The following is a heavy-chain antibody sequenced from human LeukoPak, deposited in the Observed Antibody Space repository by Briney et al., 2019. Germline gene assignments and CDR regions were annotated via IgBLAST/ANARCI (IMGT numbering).Heavy chain of an antibody. CDR3: ARVVGVLWLDYMDV. Sequence: SETLSLTCTVSGGSISSYYWSWIRQPPGKGLEWIGYIYYGGSTNYNPSLKSRVTMSVDTSKNQFSLKLSSVTAADTAVYYCARVVGVLWLDYMDVWGKGTTVTISS. D-gene: IGHD3-10*01. V-gene: IGHV4-59*12. J-gene: IGHJ6*03. CDR2: IYYGGST. CDR1: GGSISSYY.